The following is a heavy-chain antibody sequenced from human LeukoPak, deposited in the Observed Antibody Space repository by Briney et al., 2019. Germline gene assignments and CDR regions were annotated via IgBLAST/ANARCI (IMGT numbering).Heavy chain of an antibody. Sequence: GGSLRLSRAASGFTFSSIAMSWVRQAPDKGLEWVSTISGSGGGTYYADSVKGRFTISRDDSKNTLYLQMNSLRADDTAVYYCAKDLGRYRNNFFDYWGQGNLVTVSS. J-gene: IGHJ4*02. CDR1: GFTFSSIA. V-gene: IGHV3-23*01. D-gene: IGHD1-26*01. CDR2: ISGSGGGT. CDR3: AKDLGRYRNNFFDY.